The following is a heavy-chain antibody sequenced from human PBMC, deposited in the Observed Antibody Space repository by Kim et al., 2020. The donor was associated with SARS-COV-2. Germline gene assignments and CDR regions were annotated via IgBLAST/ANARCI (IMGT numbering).Heavy chain of an antibody. CDR2: INPNSGGT. J-gene: IGHJ4*02. CDR1: GYTFTGYY. Sequence: ASVKVSCKASGYTFTGYYMHWVRQAPGQGLEWMGWINPNSGGTNYAQKFQGRVTMTRDTSISTAYMELSRLRSDDTAVYYCARDTNWNYDPFDYWGQGTLVTVSS. CDR3: ARDTNWNYDPFDY. D-gene: IGHD1-7*01. V-gene: IGHV1-2*02.